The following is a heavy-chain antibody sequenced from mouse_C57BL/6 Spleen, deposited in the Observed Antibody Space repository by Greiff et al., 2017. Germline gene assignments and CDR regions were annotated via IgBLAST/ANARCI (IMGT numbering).Heavy chain of an antibody. J-gene: IGHJ2*01. CDR2: IYPGGGDT. Sequence: QVHVKQSGAELVKPGASVKISCTASGYAFSSYWMNWVKQRPGKGLEWIGQIYPGGGDTNYNGKFKGKATLTADKSSSTAYMQLSSLTSEDSAVYFCARFGNYYFDYWGQGTTLTVSS. CDR1: GYAFSSYW. V-gene: IGHV1-80*01. CDR3: ARFGNYYFDY. D-gene: IGHD2-1*01.